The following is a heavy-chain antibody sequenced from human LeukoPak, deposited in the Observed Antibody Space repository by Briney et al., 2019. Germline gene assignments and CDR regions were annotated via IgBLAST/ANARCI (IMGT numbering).Heavy chain of an antibody. CDR1: GFTFSSYA. CDR2: ISYDGSGK. V-gene: IGHV3-30-3*01. D-gene: IGHD6-13*01. Sequence: GGSLRLSCAASGFTFSSYAMHWVRQAPGKGLEWEAVISYDGSGKYYADSVKGRFTISRDNSKNTLYLQMNSLRAEDTAVYYCARDIAAAGTYFQYWGQGTLVTVSS. J-gene: IGHJ1*01. CDR3: ARDIAAAGTYFQY.